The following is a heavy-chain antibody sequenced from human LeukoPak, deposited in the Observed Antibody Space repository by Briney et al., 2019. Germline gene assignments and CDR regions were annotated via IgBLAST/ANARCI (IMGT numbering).Heavy chain of an antibody. V-gene: IGHV4-31*03. Sequence: SETLSLTCTVSGGSISSGGYYWSWIRQHPGKGLEWIGYIYYSGSTYYNPSLKSRVTISVDTSKNQFSLKLSSVTAADTAVYYCAREADDVFFDYWGQGTLVTVSS. CDR1: GGSISSGGYY. CDR2: IYYSGST. J-gene: IGHJ4*02. D-gene: IGHD1-1*01. CDR3: AREADDVFFDY.